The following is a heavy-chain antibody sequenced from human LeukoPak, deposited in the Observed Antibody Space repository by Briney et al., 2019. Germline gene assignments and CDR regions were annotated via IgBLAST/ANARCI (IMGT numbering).Heavy chain of an antibody. Sequence: GGSLRLSCAASGFSFSSYWMHWVRQAPGKGLVWVSRINTDGSSTIYADSVKGRFTISRDNAKNTLYLQMNSLRAEDTAVYYCARDRGYSGYPEDYWGQGTLVPVSS. V-gene: IGHV3-74*01. CDR1: GFSFSSYW. D-gene: IGHD5-12*01. CDR2: INTDGSST. CDR3: ARDRGYSGYPEDY. J-gene: IGHJ4*02.